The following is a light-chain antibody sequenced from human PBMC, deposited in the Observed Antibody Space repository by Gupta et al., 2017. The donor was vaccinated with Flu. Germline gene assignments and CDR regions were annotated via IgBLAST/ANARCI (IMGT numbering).Light chain of an antibody. J-gene: IGKJ1*01. CDR2: AAS. CDR3: QQSYSTPRT. V-gene: IGKV1-39*01. CDR1: QSISNY. Sequence: DIQLTQSPSSLPAPVGDRGTITGRPSQSISNYLNWYQQKPGKAPKLLIYAASSLQSGVPSRFSGSGSGTDFTLTISSLQPEDVAVYYCQQSYSTPRTFGQGTKVEIK.